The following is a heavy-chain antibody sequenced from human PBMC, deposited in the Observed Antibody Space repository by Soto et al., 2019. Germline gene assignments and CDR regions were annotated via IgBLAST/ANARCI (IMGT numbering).Heavy chain of an antibody. CDR3: TTTVIYSGYDWVFDY. CDR2: IKSKTDGGTT. D-gene: IGHD5-12*01. CDR1: GFTFINAW. J-gene: IGHJ4*02. V-gene: IGHV3-15*01. Sequence: EVQLVESGGGLVKPGGSLRLSCAASGFTFINAWMNWVRQAPGKGLEWVGRIKSKTDGGTTDYAAPVKGRFTISRDDSKTTLYLQMNSLKTEDTAVYYCTTTVIYSGYDWVFDYWGQGTLVTVSS.